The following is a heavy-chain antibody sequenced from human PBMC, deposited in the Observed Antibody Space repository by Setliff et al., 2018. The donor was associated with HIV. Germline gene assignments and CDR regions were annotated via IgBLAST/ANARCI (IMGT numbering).Heavy chain of an antibody. CDR3: ASRIYYYDSSRSLREEGFDP. Sequence: LSLICTVSRGSVSDTLYYWSWIRQSPGKGLEFIGSIHYDGRTYYKESLKSRVTISADMSKNQFSLKLNSVTAADTAVYYCASRIYYYDSSRSLREEGFDPWGQGTLVTVSS. CDR2: IHYDGRT. CDR1: RGSVSDTLYY. V-gene: IGHV4-39*01. D-gene: IGHD3-22*01. J-gene: IGHJ5*02.